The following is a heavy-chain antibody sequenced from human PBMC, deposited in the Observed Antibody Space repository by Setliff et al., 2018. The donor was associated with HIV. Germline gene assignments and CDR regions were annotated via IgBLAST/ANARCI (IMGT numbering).Heavy chain of an antibody. CDR1: GGSISSSLYY. D-gene: IGHD3-3*02. CDR2: IDARESA. J-gene: IGHJ5*02. CDR3: ARDGSEHYPLEGWLDP. V-gene: IGHV4-61*02. Sequence: SETLSLTCTVSGGSISSSLYYWSWMRQAAGKGLEWIGRIDARESANYNPSLNSRVTIEVDTSKNNFSLTLSSVTAADTAVYYCARDGSEHYPLEGWLDPWGQGTLVTVSS.